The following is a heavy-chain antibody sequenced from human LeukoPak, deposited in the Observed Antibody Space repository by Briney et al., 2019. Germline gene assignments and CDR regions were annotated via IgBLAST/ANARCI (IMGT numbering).Heavy chain of an antibody. Sequence: GGSLRLSCAASGFTFSSYGMHWVRQAPGKGLGWVAFIRYDGGNKYYADSVKGRFTISRDNSKNTLYLQMNSLRAEDTAVYYCAKDGSGSLDYWGQGTLVTVSS. CDR2: IRYDGGNK. CDR1: GFTFSSYG. CDR3: AKDGSGSLDY. V-gene: IGHV3-30*02. D-gene: IGHD3-10*01. J-gene: IGHJ4*02.